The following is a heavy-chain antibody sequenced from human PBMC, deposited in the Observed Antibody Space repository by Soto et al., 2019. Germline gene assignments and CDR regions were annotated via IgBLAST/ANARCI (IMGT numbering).Heavy chain of an antibody. V-gene: IGHV1-69*01. Sequence: QVQLVQSGAEVKKPGSSVKVSCKASGGTFSSYAITWVRQAPGQGLEWMGGIIPIFGTANYAQKFQGRVTITADAATSTAYMELSSLRSEDTAVYYGARDSSGMYDGSGFAGYFDLWGRGTLVTVSS. J-gene: IGHJ2*01. CDR3: ARDSSGMYDGSGFAGYFDL. CDR1: GGTFSSYA. D-gene: IGHD3-10*01. CDR2: IIPIFGTA.